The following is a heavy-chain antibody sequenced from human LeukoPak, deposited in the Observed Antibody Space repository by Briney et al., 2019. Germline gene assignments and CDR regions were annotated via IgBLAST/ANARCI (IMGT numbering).Heavy chain of an antibody. D-gene: IGHD5-12*01. Sequence: GASVKVSCKASGYTFTGYYMHWVRHAPGQGLEWMGWINPNSGGTNSAQKFQGRVTMTRDTSISTAYMELSRLRSDDTAMYYCARGVDSGYPYFDHWGQGTLVTVSS. CDR3: ARGVDSGYPYFDH. J-gene: IGHJ4*02. CDR1: GYTFTGYY. V-gene: IGHV1-2*02. CDR2: INPNSGGT.